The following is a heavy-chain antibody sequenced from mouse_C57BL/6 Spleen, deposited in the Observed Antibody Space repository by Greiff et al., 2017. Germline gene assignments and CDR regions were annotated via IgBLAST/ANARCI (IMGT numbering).Heavy chain of an antibody. Sequence: EVQLVESGGDLVKPGGSLKLSCAASGFTFSSYGMSWVRQTPDKRLEWVATISSGGSYTYYPDSVKGRFTISRDNAKNTLYLQMSSLKSEDTAMYYCARHKHYEKNAWFAYWGQGTLVTVSA. V-gene: IGHV5-6*01. CDR2: ISSGGSYT. D-gene: IGHD2-4*01. CDR1: GFTFSSYG. CDR3: ARHKHYEKNAWFAY. J-gene: IGHJ3*01.